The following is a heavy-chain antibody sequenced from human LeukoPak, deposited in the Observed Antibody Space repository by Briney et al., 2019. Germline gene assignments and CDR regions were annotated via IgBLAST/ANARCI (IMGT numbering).Heavy chain of an antibody. CDR2: ISAYNGNT. Sequence: ASVMVSCKASGYTFTSYGISWVRQAPGQGLEWMGWISAYNGNTNYAQKLQGRVTMTTDTSTSTAYMELRSLRSDDTAVYYCARNLDSYGTYYFDYWGQGTLVTVSS. V-gene: IGHV1-18*01. D-gene: IGHD5-18*01. CDR3: ARNLDSYGTYYFDY. J-gene: IGHJ4*02. CDR1: GYTFTSYG.